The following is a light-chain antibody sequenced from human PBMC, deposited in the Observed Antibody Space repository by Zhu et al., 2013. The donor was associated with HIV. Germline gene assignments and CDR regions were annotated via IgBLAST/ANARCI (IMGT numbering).Light chain of an antibody. CDR3: QQVNTYPRT. CDR2: KTS. V-gene: IGKV1-5*03. CDR1: QSISSW. J-gene: IGKJ1*01. Sequence: DIQMTQPPSSLSASVGDRVTITCLASQSISSWLAWYQQKPGKAPKLLIYKTSTLESGVPSRFSGSGSGIEFTLTISSLQPDDFATYYCQQVNTYPRTFGQGTKVE.